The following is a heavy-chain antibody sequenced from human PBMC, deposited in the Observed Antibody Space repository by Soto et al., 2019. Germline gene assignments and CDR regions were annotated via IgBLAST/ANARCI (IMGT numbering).Heavy chain of an antibody. V-gene: IGHV4-61*01. D-gene: IGHD7-27*01. CDR1: GGSVRTGSYH. J-gene: IGHJ4*02. Sequence: SEPLSLTFSASGGSVRTGSYHWSWIRQPPGKGLEWIGFIPNNGSPDYNPSLKSRVVVSIDRSKNQFSLKVNSVTAADTAVYFCARIGWGGDSWGQGTLVTVSS. CDR2: IPNNGSP. CDR3: ARIGWGGDS.